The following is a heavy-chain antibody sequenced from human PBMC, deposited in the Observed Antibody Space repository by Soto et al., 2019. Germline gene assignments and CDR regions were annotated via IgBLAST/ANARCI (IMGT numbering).Heavy chain of an antibody. CDR3: AKDSPYGWFDP. J-gene: IGHJ5*02. CDR2: ISGSGGST. CDR1: GLAFSSYA. Sequence: VGSLRLSCAASGLAFSSYAMSWVRQAPGKGLEWVSGISGSGGSTYYADSVKGRFTISRDNSKNTLYLQMNSLRAEDTAVYYCAKDSPYGWFDPWGQGTLVTVSS. V-gene: IGHV3-23*01. D-gene: IGHD2-8*01.